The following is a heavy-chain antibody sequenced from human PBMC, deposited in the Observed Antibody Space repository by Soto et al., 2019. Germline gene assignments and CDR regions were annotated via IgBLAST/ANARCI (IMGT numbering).Heavy chain of an antibody. J-gene: IGHJ5*02. CDR1: GGTFSSYA. V-gene: IGHV1-69*12. CDR3: ASGGGGDWGDSQVVLGS. D-gene: IGHD2-21*02. Sequence: QVQLVQSGAEVKKPGSSVKVSCKASGGTFSSYAISWVRQAPGQGLEWMGGIIPIFGTANYAQKFQGRVTMTADESTSNAYMELSGLRSEDTAVYYCASGGGGDWGDSQVVLGSWGQGTLVTVSS. CDR2: IIPIFGTA.